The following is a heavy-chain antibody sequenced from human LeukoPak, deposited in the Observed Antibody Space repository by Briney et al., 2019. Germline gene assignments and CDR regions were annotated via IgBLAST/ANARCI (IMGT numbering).Heavy chain of an antibody. CDR2: INHSGST. V-gene: IGHV4-34*01. CDR1: GGSFSGYY. D-gene: IGHD5-18*01. J-gene: IGHJ4*02. CDR3: ASTQGYSYGAVTFDY. Sequence: SETLSLTCAVYGGSFSGYYWSWIRQPPGKGLEWIGEINHSGSTNYNPSLKSRVTISVDTSKNQFSLKLSSVTAADTAVYYCASTQGYSYGAVTFDYWGQGTLVTVSP.